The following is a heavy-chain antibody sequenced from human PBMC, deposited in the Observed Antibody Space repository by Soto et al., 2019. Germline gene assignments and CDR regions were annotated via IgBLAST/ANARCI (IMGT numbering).Heavy chain of an antibody. Sequence: QVQLVESGGGVVQPGRSLRLSCAESGFTFSRYGMHWVRQAPGKGLEWVAVIWYDGSNKYYADSVKGRFTISRDNSKNTLYLQMNSLRAEDTAVYYCAREGLSYCGGDCYSRYFQHWGQGTLVTVSS. D-gene: IGHD2-21*02. V-gene: IGHV3-33*01. CDR1: GFTFSRYG. CDR3: AREGLSYCGGDCYSRYFQH. CDR2: IWYDGSNK. J-gene: IGHJ1*01.